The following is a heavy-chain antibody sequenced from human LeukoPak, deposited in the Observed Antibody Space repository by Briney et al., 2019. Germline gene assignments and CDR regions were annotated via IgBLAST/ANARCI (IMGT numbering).Heavy chain of an antibody. D-gene: IGHD5-12*01. J-gene: IGHJ6*03. V-gene: IGHV1-18*01. Sequence: ASVTVSCTASGYTFTSYGISWVRQAPGQGLEWMGWISAYNGNTNYAQKLQGRVTMTTDTSTSTAYMELRSLRSDDTAVYYCARGGVATQIPAYYYYYYMDVWGKGTTVTVSS. CDR1: GYTFTSYG. CDR2: ISAYNGNT. CDR3: ARGGVATQIPAYYYYYYMDV.